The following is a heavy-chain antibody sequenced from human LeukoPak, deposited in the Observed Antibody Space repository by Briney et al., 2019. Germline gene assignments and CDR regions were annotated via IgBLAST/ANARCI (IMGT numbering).Heavy chain of an antibody. V-gene: IGHV4-31*03. D-gene: IGHD3-22*01. Sequence: PSETLSLTCTVSGDSINSGGYFWSWIRQHPGKGLEWIGYIYYSGSTYYNPSLKSRVTISVDTSKNQFSLKPSSVTAADTAVYYCTRDGPRSSGYPDNWGQGTLVTVSS. CDR3: TRDGPRSSGYPDN. J-gene: IGHJ4*02. CDR2: IYYSGST. CDR1: GDSINSGGYF.